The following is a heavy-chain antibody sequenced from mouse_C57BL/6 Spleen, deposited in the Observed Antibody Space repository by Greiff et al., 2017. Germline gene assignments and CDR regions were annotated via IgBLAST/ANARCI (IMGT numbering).Heavy chain of an antibody. V-gene: IGHV14-3*01. CDR3: ARPSITTVVAGDAMDY. CDR2: IDPANGNT. CDR1: GFNIKYTY. D-gene: IGHD1-1*01. Sequence: VQLQQSVAELVRPGASVKLSCTASGFNIKYTYMHWVKQRPEQGLEWIGRIDPANGNTKYAPKFQGKATKTADTSSNTAYLQLSSLTSEDTAIYYCARPSITTVVAGDAMDYWGQGTSVTVSS. J-gene: IGHJ4*01.